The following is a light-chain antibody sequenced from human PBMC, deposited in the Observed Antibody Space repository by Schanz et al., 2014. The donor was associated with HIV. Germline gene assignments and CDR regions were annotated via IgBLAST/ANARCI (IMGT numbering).Light chain of an antibody. CDR3: QSYDSGLSGIL. Sequence: QSVLTQPPSVSGTPGQTVTISCSGASSNIGRRTVDWYQHLPGTAPRLLIRNNDVRPSGVPDRYSGSKSGTSASLAITGLQAEDEADYYCQSYDSGLSGILFGGGTKLTVL. CDR2: NND. V-gene: IGLV1-44*01. J-gene: IGLJ2*01. CDR1: SSNIGRRT.